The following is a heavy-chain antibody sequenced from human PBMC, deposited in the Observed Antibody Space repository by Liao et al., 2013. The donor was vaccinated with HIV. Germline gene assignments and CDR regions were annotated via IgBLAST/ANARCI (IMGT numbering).Heavy chain of an antibody. D-gene: IGHD6-13*01. CDR1: GGSISSSSYY. Sequence: QLQLQESGPGLVKPSETLSLTCTVSGGSISSSSYYWGWIRQPPGKGLEWIGSIYRSGSTNYNPSLKSRVTVSVDTSKNQFSLKVSSVTAADTAVYYCARDRGTSWPSDPFDIWGQGTMVTVSS. CDR3: ARDRGTSWPSDPFDI. CDR2: IYRSGST. V-gene: IGHV4-39*07. J-gene: IGHJ3*02.